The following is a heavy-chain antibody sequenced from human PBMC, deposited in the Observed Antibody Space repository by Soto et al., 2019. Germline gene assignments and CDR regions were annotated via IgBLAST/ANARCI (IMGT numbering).Heavy chain of an antibody. D-gene: IGHD3-22*01. CDR2: ISVHNGNT. V-gene: IGHV1-18*01. CDR1: GYTYISYA. J-gene: IGHJ6*02. CDR3: ARVVNHYYYGMDV. Sequence: QVQLVQSGAEVKKPGASVKVSCKASGYTYISYAISWVRQAPGQGLEWMGWISVHNGNTNYAQKLQGRVTMTTDTPTSTAYMELRSLRSDDTAVYYCARVVNHYYYGMDVRGQGTTVTVSS.